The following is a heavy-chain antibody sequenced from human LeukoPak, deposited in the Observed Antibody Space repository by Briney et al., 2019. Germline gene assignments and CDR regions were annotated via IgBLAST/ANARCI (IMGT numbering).Heavy chain of an antibody. D-gene: IGHD3-22*01. Sequence: PGRSLRLSCAASGFTFSRYAMHWVHQAPGKGLEWVAVISYDGSNKYYADSVKGRFTISRDSSKNTLYLQMNSLRAEDTAVYYCASHYDTSGYHYFDFRGQGTLVTVSS. CDR2: ISYDGSNK. CDR3: ASHYDTSGYHYFDF. J-gene: IGHJ4*02. V-gene: IGHV3-30-3*01. CDR1: GFTFSRYA.